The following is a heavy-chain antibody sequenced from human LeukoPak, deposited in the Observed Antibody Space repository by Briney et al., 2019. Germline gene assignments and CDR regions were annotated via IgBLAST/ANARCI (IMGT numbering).Heavy chain of an antibody. Sequence: SQTLSLTCTVSGGSISSGSYYWSWIRQPAGKGLEWIGRVYTSGSTNYNPSLKSRVTISVDTSKNQFSLKLNSVTAADTAVYYCARIYGSGCTDYWGQGTLVTVSS. D-gene: IGHD6-19*01. V-gene: IGHV4-61*02. J-gene: IGHJ4*02. CDR2: VYTSGST. CDR1: GGSISSGSYY. CDR3: ARIYGSGCTDY.